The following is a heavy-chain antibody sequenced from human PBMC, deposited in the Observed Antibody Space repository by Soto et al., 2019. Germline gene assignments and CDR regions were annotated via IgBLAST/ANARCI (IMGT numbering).Heavy chain of an antibody. J-gene: IGHJ4*02. Sequence: SETLSLTCTVSGGSISSSAYHWGWIRQPPGKGLEWIGNIYYSGSTYYSPSLKSRVAISVDTSKNQFSLNLNSVTAADTAVYYCARGPPIIYYEGSGYYYYDYWGLGSLVTVSS. CDR3: ARGPPIIYYEGSGYYYYDY. V-gene: IGHV4-39*01. CDR1: GGSISSSAYH. D-gene: IGHD3-22*01. CDR2: IYYSGST.